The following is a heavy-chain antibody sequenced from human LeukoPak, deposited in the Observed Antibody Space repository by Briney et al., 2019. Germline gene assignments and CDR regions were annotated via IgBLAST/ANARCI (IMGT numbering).Heavy chain of an antibody. J-gene: IGHJ6*03. CDR1: GGTFSSYA. Sequence: ASVKVSCKASGGTFSSYAISWVRQAPGQGLEWMGGIIPIFGTANYAQKFQGRVTITTDESTSTAYMELSSLRSEDTAVYYCARGAIIAADTYYYYMDVWGKGTTATVSS. CDR2: IIPIFGTA. D-gene: IGHD6-13*01. V-gene: IGHV1-69*05. CDR3: ARGAIIAADTYYYYMDV.